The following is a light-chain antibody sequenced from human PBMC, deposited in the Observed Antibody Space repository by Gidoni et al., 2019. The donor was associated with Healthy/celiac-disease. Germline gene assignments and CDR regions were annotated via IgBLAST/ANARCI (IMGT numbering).Light chain of an antibody. Sequence: DIQLTQSQSFLSASVGDSDTITCRASQGISSCLAWYQQKPRKAPKLLIYAASTLQSGVPSRFSGSRAGTELTLTISSLQPEDFAAYYCQQLNSYPRTFGQGTKVEIK. J-gene: IGKJ1*01. CDR1: QGISSC. CDR3: QQLNSYPRT. CDR2: AAS. V-gene: IGKV1-9*01.